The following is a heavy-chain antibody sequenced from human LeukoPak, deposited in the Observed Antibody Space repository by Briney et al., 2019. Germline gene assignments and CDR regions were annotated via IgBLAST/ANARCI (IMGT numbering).Heavy chain of an antibody. J-gene: IGHJ4*02. D-gene: IGHD2-21*02. Sequence: SETLSLTCTVSGGSLSSSSYYWGWIRQPPGKGLEWIGSIYYSGSTYYNPSLKSRVTISVDTSKNQFSLKLSSVTAADTAVYYCARHDCGGDCYSGEIDYWGQGTLVTVSS. V-gene: IGHV4-39*01. CDR3: ARHDCGGDCYSGEIDY. CDR1: GGSLSSSSYY. CDR2: IYYSGST.